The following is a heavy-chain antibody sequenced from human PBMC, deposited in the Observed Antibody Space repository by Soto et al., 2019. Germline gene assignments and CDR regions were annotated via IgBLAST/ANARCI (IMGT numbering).Heavy chain of an antibody. D-gene: IGHD3-16*01. J-gene: IGHJ5*02. CDR3: ARLRVTQGGEWFDP. CDR2: LYSSGST. Sequence: QVQLQESGPGLVKPSETLSLTCTVSGGSISSYYWSWIRQPPGKGLEWIGCLYSSGSTNYNPSLKSRVTISLDMSKNQLSLRLSSVTAADTAVYYCARLRVTQGGEWFDPWGQGTLVTVSS. V-gene: IGHV4-59*08. CDR1: GGSISSYY.